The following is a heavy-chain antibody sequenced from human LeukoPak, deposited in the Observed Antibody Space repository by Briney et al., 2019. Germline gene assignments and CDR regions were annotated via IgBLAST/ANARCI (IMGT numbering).Heavy chain of an antibody. CDR2: IYHSGST. V-gene: IGHV4-61*08. D-gene: IGHD3-22*01. Sequence: SETLSLTCTVSGASVSSSGYYWSWIRQPPGKGLEWIGYIYHSGSTNYNPSLKSRVTISVDTSKNQFSLKLTSMTAADTAVYYCARGSYDSSGYYYPYYYYYGMDVWGQGTTVTVSS. CDR1: GASVSSSGYY. J-gene: IGHJ6*02. CDR3: ARGSYDSSGYYYPYYYYYGMDV.